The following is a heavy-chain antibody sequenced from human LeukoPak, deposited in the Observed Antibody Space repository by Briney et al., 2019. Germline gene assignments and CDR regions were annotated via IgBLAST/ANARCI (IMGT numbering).Heavy chain of an antibody. CDR1: GYSFTSYW. D-gene: IGHD2-2*01. CDR3: GGGYCSSTSCPRDAFDI. Sequence: PGESLKISCKGSGYSFTSYWIGWVRQMPGKGLEWMGIIYPGDSDTRYSSSFQGQVTISADKSISTAYLQWSSLQASDTAMYYCGGGYCSSTSCPRDAFDIWGQGTMVTVSS. CDR2: IYPGDSDT. V-gene: IGHV5-51*01. J-gene: IGHJ3*02.